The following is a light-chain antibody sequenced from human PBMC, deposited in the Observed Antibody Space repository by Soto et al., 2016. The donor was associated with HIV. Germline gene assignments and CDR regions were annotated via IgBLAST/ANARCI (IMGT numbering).Light chain of an antibody. Sequence: SYELTQPPSVSVAPGQTARITCGGHKIGDRSVHWYQQRPGQAPVLVVYDDDDRPSGIPERFSGSNSGNTATLTISRVEAGDEADYHCQVWHSSSDHRVFGGGTKPTVL. CDR2: DDD. V-gene: IGLV3-21*02. CDR3: QVWHSSSDHRV. CDR1: KIGDRS. J-gene: IGLJ3*02.